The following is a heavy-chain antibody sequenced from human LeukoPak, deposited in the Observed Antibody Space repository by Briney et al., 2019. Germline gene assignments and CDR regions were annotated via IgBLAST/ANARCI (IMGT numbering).Heavy chain of an antibody. V-gene: IGHV3-7*03. Sequence: GGSLRLSCVASGFTFSGYWMSWVRQAPGKGLEWMANIKQDGSEKYYVDSVKGRFAISRDNAKNSLYLQMNSLRAEDTAVYYCGRGTYYYGSGSPETGYWGQGTLVTVSS. J-gene: IGHJ4*02. CDR2: IKQDGSEK. CDR1: GFTFSGYW. CDR3: GRGTYYYGSGSPETGY. D-gene: IGHD3-10*01.